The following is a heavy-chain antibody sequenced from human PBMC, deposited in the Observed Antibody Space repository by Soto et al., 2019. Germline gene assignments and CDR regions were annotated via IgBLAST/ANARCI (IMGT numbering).Heavy chain of an antibody. CDR1: GGSISSYY. J-gene: IGHJ5*02. CDR2: IYYSGST. CDR3: ARLNDFWTGYSSTNWFDP. D-gene: IGHD3-3*01. Sequence: PSETLSLTCTVSGGSISSYYWSWIRQPPGKGLEWIGYIYYSGSTNYNPPLKSRVTISVDTSKNQFSLKLGSVTAADTAVYYCARLNDFWTGYSSTNWFDPWGQGTLVTVAS. V-gene: IGHV4-59*01.